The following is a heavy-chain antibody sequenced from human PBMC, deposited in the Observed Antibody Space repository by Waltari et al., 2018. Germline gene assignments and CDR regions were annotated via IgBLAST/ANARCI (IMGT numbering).Heavy chain of an antibody. J-gene: IGHJ4*02. Sequence: EVQLVESGGGLVQPGGSLRLSCATSGFTFSNYWMSWVRQAPGKGGGWVGNRKQEGSEKYYVDSVKGRFTISRDNAKNSLFLQMHSLGVEDTAVYYWARDRGVIVYWGQGTLVTVSS. CDR2: RKQEGSEK. CDR3: ARDRGVIVY. CDR1: GFTFSNYW. D-gene: IGHD3-22*01. V-gene: IGHV3-7*01.